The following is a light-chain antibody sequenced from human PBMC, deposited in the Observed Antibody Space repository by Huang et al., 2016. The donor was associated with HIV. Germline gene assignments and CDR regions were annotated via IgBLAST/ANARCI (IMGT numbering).Light chain of an antibody. Sequence: AIQMTQSPSSLSASVGDRVSISCRASQGVRNDLAWYQQRPGKAPNLLIYAASSLENCVPSRFSGSQSGTDFTLTISSLQPEDFATYYCLQHYIFPPTFGQGTRVEIK. CDR2: AAS. V-gene: IGKV1-6*01. CDR3: LQHYIFPPT. CDR1: QGVRND. J-gene: IGKJ1*01.